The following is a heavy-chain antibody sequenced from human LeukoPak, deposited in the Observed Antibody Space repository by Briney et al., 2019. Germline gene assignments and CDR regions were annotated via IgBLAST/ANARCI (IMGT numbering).Heavy chain of an antibody. CDR1: GFTFSSYA. D-gene: IGHD2/OR15-2a*01. V-gene: IGHV3-23*01. CDR2: ISGSGGST. J-gene: IGHJ4*02. CDR3: ARDVGRVLYYFDY. Sequence: GGSLRLSCAASGFTFSSYAMSWVRQAPGKGLEWVSAISGSGGSTYYADSVKGRFTISRDNSKNTLSLQMNSLRAEDTAFYYCARDVGRVLYYFDYWGQGTLVTVSS.